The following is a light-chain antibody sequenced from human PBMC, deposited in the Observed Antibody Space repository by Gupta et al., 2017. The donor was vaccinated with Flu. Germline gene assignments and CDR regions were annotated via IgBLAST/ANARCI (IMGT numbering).Light chain of an antibody. CDR1: QSLMYRNGNNY. V-gene: IGKV2-28*01. CDR2: LTS. CDR3: MQALQTHST. J-gene: IGKJ2*02. Sequence: LDVSPGEPACISCRSSQSLMYRNGNNYLDWYLQKPGQSPQLLIALTSNRAFGVADRLCGSRSGTGVTQKYRRVEDADVVVNYCMQALQTHSTFGQGTRLDIK.